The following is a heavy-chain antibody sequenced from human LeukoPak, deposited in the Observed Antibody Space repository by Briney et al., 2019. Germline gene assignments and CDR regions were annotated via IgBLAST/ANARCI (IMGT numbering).Heavy chain of an antibody. J-gene: IGHJ6*03. V-gene: IGHV2-70*11. D-gene: IGHD1-26*01. CDR2: VDWDDRK. CDR1: GFSLSTTGLC. Sequence: RESGPALVKPTQTLTLTCTFSGFSLSTTGLCVNWIRQPPGKALEWLARVDWDDRKYYSTSLKTRLTISKDTSKSQVVLTMTNMDPVDTATYYCARLRSRVGATGHYYYMDVWGKGTTVTISS. CDR3: ARLRSRVGATGHYYYMDV.